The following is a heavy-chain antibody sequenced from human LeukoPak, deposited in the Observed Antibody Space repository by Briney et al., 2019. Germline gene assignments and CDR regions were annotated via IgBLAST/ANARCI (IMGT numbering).Heavy chain of an antibody. CDR2: MYDSGST. CDR3: ARVAAAGTGPDY. Sequence: KPSETLSLTCTVSGGSVSSGRYYWSWIRQPPGKGLEWIGYMYDSGSTNYNPSPKSRVTTSVDTSKNQFSLTVSSVTAEDTAVYYCARVAAAGTGPDYWGQGILVTVSS. J-gene: IGHJ4*02. CDR1: GGSVSSGRYY. D-gene: IGHD6-13*01. V-gene: IGHV4-61*01.